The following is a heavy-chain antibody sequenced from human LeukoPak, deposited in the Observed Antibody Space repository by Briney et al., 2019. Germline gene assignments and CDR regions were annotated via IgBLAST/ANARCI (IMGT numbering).Heavy chain of an antibody. J-gene: IGHJ3*02. CDR1: GGTFKNYA. CDR2: ILPIFGTT. CDR3: GRVSCGGNCYSLIGTFDI. Sequence: GASVKDSCKASGGTFKNYASSCGRQAPGQGLEWMGGILPIFGTTNYAQKFQARVTITADESTSTDYMEMSSLRSEDTAVYYCGRVSCGGNCYSLIGTFDIWGQGTMVTVSS. D-gene: IGHD2-15*01. V-gene: IGHV1-69*13.